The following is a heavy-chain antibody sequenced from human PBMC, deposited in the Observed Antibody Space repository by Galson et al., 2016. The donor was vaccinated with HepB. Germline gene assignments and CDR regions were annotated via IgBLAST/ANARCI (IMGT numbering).Heavy chain of an antibody. CDR1: GFTFTTFS. V-gene: IGHV3-23*01. CDR2: VTAIGDIA. CDR3: AKSGDSNWFDS. D-gene: IGHD1-26*01. Sequence: SLRLSCAASGFTFTTFSMSWVRQAPGKGLAWVSIVTAIGDIADYADSVKGRFTMSRDNSKNTVYLQMNSLRAEDTAIYYCAKSGDSNWFDSWGQGSLVTVSS. J-gene: IGHJ5*01.